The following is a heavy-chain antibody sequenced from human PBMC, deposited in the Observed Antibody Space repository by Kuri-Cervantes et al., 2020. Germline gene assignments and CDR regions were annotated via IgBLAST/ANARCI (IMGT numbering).Heavy chain of an antibody. CDR1: GFTFSSYE. J-gene: IGHJ3*02. V-gene: IGHV3-48*03. Sequence: GGSLRLSCAASGFTFSSYEMNWARQAPGKGLEWVSYISSSGSTIYYADSVKGRFTISRDNAKNSLYLQMNSLRAEDTAVYYCARDRSNGDAFDIWGQGTKVTVSS. D-gene: IGHD2-8*01. CDR3: ARDRSNGDAFDI. CDR2: ISSSGSTI.